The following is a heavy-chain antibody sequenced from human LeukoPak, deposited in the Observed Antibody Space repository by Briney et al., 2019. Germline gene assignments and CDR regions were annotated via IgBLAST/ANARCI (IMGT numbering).Heavy chain of an antibody. CDR1: GYTFTSYA. Sequence: AASVKVSCKASGYTFTSYAMHWVRQAPGQRLEWMGWINAGNGNTKYSQKFQGRVTITRDTSASTAYMELSSLRSEDTAVYYCARPTYYYDSSGYYLYYFDYWGQGTLVTVSS. V-gene: IGHV1-3*01. CDR2: INAGNGNT. D-gene: IGHD3-22*01. J-gene: IGHJ4*02. CDR3: ARPTYYYDSSGYYLYYFDY.